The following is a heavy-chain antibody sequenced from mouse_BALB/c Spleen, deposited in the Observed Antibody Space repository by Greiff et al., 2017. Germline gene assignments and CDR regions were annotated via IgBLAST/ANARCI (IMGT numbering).Heavy chain of an antibody. Sequence: EVQVVESGPELVKPGASVKIPCKASGYTFTDYNMDWVKQSHGKSLEWIGDINPNNGGTIYNQKFKGKATLTVDKSSSTAYMELRSLTSEDTAVYYCARREYGYHDYWGQGTTLTVSS. CDR1: GYTFTDYN. J-gene: IGHJ2*01. V-gene: IGHV1-18*01. D-gene: IGHD2-2*01. CDR3: ARREYGYHDY. CDR2: INPNNGGT.